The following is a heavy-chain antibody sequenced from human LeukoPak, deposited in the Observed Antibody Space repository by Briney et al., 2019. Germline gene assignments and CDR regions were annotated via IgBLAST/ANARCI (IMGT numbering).Heavy chain of an antibody. D-gene: IGHD3-22*01. CDR3: AKSSGYYPLNTQEDY. Sequence: PGGSLRLSCAASGFTFSSYATSWVRQAPGKGLEWVSAISGSGGTTYYADSVKGRFTISRDNSKNTLYLQMNSLRAEDTAVYYCAKSSGYYPLNTQEDYWGQGTLVTVSS. J-gene: IGHJ4*02. CDR2: ISGSGGTT. V-gene: IGHV3-23*01. CDR1: GFTFSSYA.